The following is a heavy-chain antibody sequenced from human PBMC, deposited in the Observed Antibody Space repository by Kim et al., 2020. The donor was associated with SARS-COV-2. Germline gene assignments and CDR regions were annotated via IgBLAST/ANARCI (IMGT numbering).Heavy chain of an antibody. Sequence: PETLSLTCTVSGYSISSGYYWGWIRQPPGKGLEWIGSIYHSGSTYYNPSLKSRVTISVDTSKNQFSLKLSSVTAADTAVYYCARGDATYYDILTGSYYF. V-gene: IGHV4-38-2*02. CDR2: IYHSGST. J-gene: IGHJ4*01. CDR3: ARGDATYYDILTGSYYF. CDR1: GYSISSGYY. D-gene: IGHD3-9*01.